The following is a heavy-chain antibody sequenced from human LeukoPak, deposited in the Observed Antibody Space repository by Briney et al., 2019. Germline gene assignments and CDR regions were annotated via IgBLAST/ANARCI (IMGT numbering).Heavy chain of an antibody. CDR2: ISYDGSNK. CDR3: ARTTTPHYYGSGSYALGP. V-gene: IGHV3-30-3*01. CDR1: GFTFSTYA. J-gene: IGHJ5*01. D-gene: IGHD3-10*01. Sequence: GRSLRLSGAASGFTFSTYAMHWVRQGPGKGLEWVAVISYDGSNKYYADSVKGRFTISRDNSKNTLYLQMSSLSAEDTAVYYCARTTTPHYYGSGSYALGPWGQGTLVTVPS.